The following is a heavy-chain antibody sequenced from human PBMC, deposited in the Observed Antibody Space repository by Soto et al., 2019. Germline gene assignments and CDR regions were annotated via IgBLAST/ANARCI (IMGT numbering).Heavy chain of an antibody. CDR3: APVGLGRASVY. CDR1: GYTFTNYD. Sequence: QVQLEQSGAEVKKPGASVKVSCKASGYTFTNYDINCVRQATGQGLEWMGWMNPNSGNRGYAQKFQGRVSMTRNTSINTAYMELYSLRSEDTAVYYCAPVGLGRASVYWGQGPQVTVSS. J-gene: IGHJ4*02. V-gene: IGHV1-8*01. D-gene: IGHD3-10*01. CDR2: MNPNSGNR.